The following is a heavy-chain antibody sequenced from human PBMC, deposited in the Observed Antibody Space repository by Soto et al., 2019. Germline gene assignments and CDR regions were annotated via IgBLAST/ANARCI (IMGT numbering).Heavy chain of an antibody. CDR3: ARGSRSYPFDY. J-gene: IGHJ4*02. CDR2: IIPILGIA. D-gene: IGHD3-16*02. V-gene: IGHV1-69*02. CDR1: GGTFSSYT. Sequence: QVQLVQSGAEVKKPGSSVKVSCKASGGTFSSYTISWVRQAPGQGLEWMGRIIPILGIANYAQKFQGRVTITADKSTSTAYMELSSLRSEDTAVYSCARGSRSYPFDYWGQGTLVTVSS.